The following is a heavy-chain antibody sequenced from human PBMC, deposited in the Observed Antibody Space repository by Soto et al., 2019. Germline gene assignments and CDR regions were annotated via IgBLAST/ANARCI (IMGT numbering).Heavy chain of an antibody. CDR3: ANPIPKTGTTFGF. CDR1: EFPFSSIP. V-gene: IGHV3-23*01. D-gene: IGHD1-1*01. CDR2: ISGSAGSR. J-gene: IGHJ4*02. Sequence: PGGPLRPSCQTLEFPFSSIPMCWVRRAPGMGLEWVSDISGSAGSRYYADSVTGRFTISRDNSKDTLYLQINSLRAEDTAVYYCANPIPKTGTTFGFWGQGTLVTVSS.